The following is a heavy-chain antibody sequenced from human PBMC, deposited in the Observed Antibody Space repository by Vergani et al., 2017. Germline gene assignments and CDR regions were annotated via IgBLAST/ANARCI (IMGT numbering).Heavy chain of an antibody. V-gene: IGHV4-31*03. D-gene: IGHD2-2*01. CDR2: IYYSGSS. CDR3: AIVGLTLSRYCNSTSCYRAENYYYGMDV. J-gene: IGHJ6*02. CDR1: GGSISSGGYY. Sequence: QEQLQESGPGLVKPSQTLSLTCTVSGGSISSGGYYWSWIRQPPGKGLEWIGYIYYSGSSYYNPSLKSRVTISVDRSKNQFSLKLSSVTAAATAVYYCAIVGLTLSRYCNSTSCYRAENYYYGMDVWGQGTTVTVSS.